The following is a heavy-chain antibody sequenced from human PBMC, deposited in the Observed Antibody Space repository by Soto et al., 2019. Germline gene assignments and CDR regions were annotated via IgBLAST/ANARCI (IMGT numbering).Heavy chain of an antibody. V-gene: IGHV3-48*04. J-gene: IGHJ5*02. Sequence: GGSLRLSCAASGFNFNSFSMNWVRQAPGKGLEWISYINSIGGTIYYADSVRGRFTISRDNAKNSLSLQMNSLRAEDTAVYYCARDRQNWFDPWGQGTLVTVSS. CDR1: GFNFNSFS. CDR2: INSIGGTI. D-gene: IGHD6-6*01. CDR3: ARDRQNWFDP.